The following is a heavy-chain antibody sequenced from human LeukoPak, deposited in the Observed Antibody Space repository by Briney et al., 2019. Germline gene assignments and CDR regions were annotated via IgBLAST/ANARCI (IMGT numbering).Heavy chain of an antibody. Sequence: PGGSLRLSCAASGFTFDDYAMHWVRQASGKGLEWVSGISWNSGSIGYADSVKGRFTISRDNAKNSLYLQMNSLRAEDTALYYCAKAHLYYYDSSGYYYFDYWGQGTLVTVSS. CDR1: GFTFDDYA. D-gene: IGHD3-22*01. CDR2: ISWNSGSI. V-gene: IGHV3-9*01. J-gene: IGHJ4*02. CDR3: AKAHLYYYDSSGYYYFDY.